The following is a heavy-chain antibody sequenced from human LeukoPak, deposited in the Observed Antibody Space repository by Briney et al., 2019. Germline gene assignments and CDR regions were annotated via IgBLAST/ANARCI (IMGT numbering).Heavy chain of an antibody. V-gene: IGHV5-51*01. Sequence: GESLKISCKGSGYSFTNYWIGWVRQMPGKGLEWMGIIYPGDSDATYKPSFQGQVTISADKSISTAYLQWSSLKASDTAMYYCARSRAETVPVWGSYRHHDAFDIWGQGTMVTVSS. J-gene: IGHJ3*02. CDR3: ARSRAETVPVWGSYRHHDAFDI. CDR2: IYPGDSDA. CDR1: GYSFTNYW. D-gene: IGHD3-16*02.